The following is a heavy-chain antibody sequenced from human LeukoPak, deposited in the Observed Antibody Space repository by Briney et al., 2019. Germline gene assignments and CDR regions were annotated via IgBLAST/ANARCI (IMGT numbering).Heavy chain of an antibody. Sequence: ASVKVSCKASGGTFSSYAISWVRQAPGQGLEWMGGIIPIFGTANYAQKFQGRVTMTRDTSTSTVYMELSSLRSEDTAVYYCARTELLWFGESRNWFDPWGQGTLVTVSS. D-gene: IGHD3-10*01. J-gene: IGHJ5*02. V-gene: IGHV1-69*05. CDR3: ARTELLWFGESRNWFDP. CDR2: IIPIFGTA. CDR1: GGTFSSYA.